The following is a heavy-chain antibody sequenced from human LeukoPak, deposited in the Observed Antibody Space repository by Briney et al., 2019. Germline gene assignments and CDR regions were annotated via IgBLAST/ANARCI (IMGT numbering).Heavy chain of an antibody. CDR1: GFTFSSYA. V-gene: IGHV3-30-3*01. J-gene: IGHJ4*02. D-gene: IGHD2-15*01. Sequence: GGSLRLSCAASGFTFSSYAMHWVRQAPGKGLEWVAVISYDGSNKYYADSVKGRFTISRDNSKNTLYLQMNSLRAEDTAVYYCARERDDIVVVVAAGFREFDYWGQGTLVTVSS. CDR3: ARERDDIVVVVAAGFREFDY. CDR2: ISYDGSNK.